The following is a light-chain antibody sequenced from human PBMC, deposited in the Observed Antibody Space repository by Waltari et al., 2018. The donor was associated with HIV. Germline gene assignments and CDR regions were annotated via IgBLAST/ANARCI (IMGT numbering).Light chain of an antibody. CDR2: AAS. J-gene: IGKJ5*01. CDR1: QGISTY. Sequence: DIQLTQSPSFLSASVGDRVTITCRASQGISTYLAWYQQKPGKAPKLLIYAASTLQSGVPSRFSGSGSGTEFTLTISSLQPEDFATYYCQQRSQSFGQGTRLEIK. CDR3: QQRSQS. V-gene: IGKV1-9*01.